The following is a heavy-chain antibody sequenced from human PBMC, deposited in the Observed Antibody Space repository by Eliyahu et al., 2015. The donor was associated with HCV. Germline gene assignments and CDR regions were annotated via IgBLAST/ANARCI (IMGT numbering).Heavy chain of an antibody. CDR2: INPNNGDT. D-gene: IGHD3-16*02. J-gene: IGHJ4*02. V-gene: IGHV1-2*02. CDR1: GYTFTGYY. CDR3: ARGGRYDWGSYRYSFLDY. Sequence: QVQLVQSGAEVQKPGASVKLSCKASGYTFTGYYLPGVRRAPGQGLGWMGWINPNNGDTNXAQKFKGRVTMTRDTSISTAYMELSSLRFDDRAVYYCARGGRYDWGSYRYSFLDYWGQGTLVTVSS.